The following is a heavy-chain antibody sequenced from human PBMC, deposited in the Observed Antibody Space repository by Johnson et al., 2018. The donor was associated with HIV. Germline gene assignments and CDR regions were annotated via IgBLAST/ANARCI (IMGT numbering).Heavy chain of an antibody. Sequence: QVQLVESGGGVVQPGGSLRLSCAASGFTFSSYGIHWVRQAPGKGLEWVAFIRYDGTNKYYADSVKGRFTISRDNSRNTLYLQMNSLRAEDTAVYYCAKDQRTVVVPNAFDIWGQGTMVTVSS. CDR1: GFTFSSYG. V-gene: IGHV3-30*02. CDR3: AKDQRTVVVPNAFDI. CDR2: IRYDGTNK. J-gene: IGHJ3*02. D-gene: IGHD3-22*01.